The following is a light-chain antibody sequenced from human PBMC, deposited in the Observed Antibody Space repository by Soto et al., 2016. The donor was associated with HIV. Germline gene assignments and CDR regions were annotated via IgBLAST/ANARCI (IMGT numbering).Light chain of an antibody. V-gene: IGKV2-28*01. CDR2: LGS. Sequence: DIVMTQSPLSLPVTPGEPASISCRSSQSLLNGDGYHCLDWYVQKPGQSPQLLIYLGSNRASGVPDRISGSGTGTDFTLKISRVEAEDVGVYYCMQTLQTQYTFGQGTKLEIK. CDR1: QSLLNGDGYHC. J-gene: IGKJ2*01. CDR3: MQTLQTQYT.